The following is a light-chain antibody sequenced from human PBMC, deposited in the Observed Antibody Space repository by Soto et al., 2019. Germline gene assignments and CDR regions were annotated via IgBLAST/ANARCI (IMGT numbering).Light chain of an antibody. J-gene: IGKJ5*01. V-gene: IGKV3-11*01. CDR2: DAS. CDR1: QSVSNY. Sequence: EIVLTQSPVTLSLSPGERATLSCRASQSVSNYLGWYQQKPGQAPRLLIYDASNRATGIPARFSGSGSGTDFTLTIISLETEDFAVYYCQHRGTFGQGTRLEIK. CDR3: QHRGT.